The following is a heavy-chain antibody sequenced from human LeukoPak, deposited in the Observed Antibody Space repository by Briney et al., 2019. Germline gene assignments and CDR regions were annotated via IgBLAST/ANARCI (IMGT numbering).Heavy chain of an antibody. D-gene: IGHD6-19*01. V-gene: IGHV3-73*01. CDR2: VQTKANSYAT. CDR1: MLIFRASD. J-gene: IGHJ4*02. Sequence: GGSLRLSCAACMLIFRASDVHWVRQASGKGLEWVGRVQTKANSYATAYAASLKGRFTISRDDSANTAYLQMNSLRTEDTALDYCTTYRSGHYWGQGTLVTVSS. CDR3: TTYRSGHY.